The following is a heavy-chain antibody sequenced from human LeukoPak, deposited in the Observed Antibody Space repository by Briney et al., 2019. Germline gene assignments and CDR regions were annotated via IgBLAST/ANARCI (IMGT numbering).Heavy chain of an antibody. V-gene: IGHV4-38-2*02. D-gene: IGHD3-16*02. J-gene: IGHJ4*02. CDR3: ARDDGDYVWGSYRSTFDY. CDR2: IYHSGST. Sequence: SETLSLTCTVSGDSMTNYYWNWIRQPPGKGLEWIGSIYHSGSTYYNPSLKSRVTISVDTSKNQFSLKLSSVTAADTAVYYCARDDGDYVWGSYRSTFDYWGQGTLVTVSS. CDR1: GDSMTNYY.